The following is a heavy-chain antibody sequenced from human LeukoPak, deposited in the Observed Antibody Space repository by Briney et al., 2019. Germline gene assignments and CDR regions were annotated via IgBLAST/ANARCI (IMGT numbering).Heavy chain of an antibody. CDR3: ARDTTNYDSSGLDY. Sequence: GGSLRLSCAASGFTFSSYEMNWVSQAPGKGLEWVSYISSSGSTIYYADSVKGRFTISRDNANNPLYLQMNTLRAEDTAVYYCARDTTNYDSSGLDYWGQGTLVTVSS. V-gene: IGHV3-48*03. J-gene: IGHJ4*02. CDR2: ISSSGSTI. D-gene: IGHD3-22*01. CDR1: GFTFSSYE.